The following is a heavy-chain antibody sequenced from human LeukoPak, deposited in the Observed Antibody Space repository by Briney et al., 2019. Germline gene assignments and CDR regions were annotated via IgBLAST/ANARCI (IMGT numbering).Heavy chain of an antibody. D-gene: IGHD6-19*01. CDR2: IRSSGNAI. CDR1: GFTFSNYS. Sequence: GGSLRLSCAASGFTFSNYSMNWVRQAPGKGLEWVSYIRSSGNAIYYADSVKGRFTISRDNAKNSLYLQMNSLRAEDTAVYYCARDGPIAVAAFDYWGQGTLVTVSS. J-gene: IGHJ4*02. CDR3: ARDGPIAVAAFDY. V-gene: IGHV3-48*04.